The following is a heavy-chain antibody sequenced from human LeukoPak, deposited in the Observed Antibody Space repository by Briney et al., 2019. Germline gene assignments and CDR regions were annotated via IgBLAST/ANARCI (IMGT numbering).Heavy chain of an antibody. J-gene: IGHJ4*02. V-gene: IGHV1-69*01. CDR3: ARGHSGYDLHYFDY. Sequence: AYSWVGEAPGQGLEWMGGIIPIFGTANYAQKFQGRVTITAGESTSTAYMELSSLRSEDTAVYYCARGHSGYDLHYFDYWGQGTLVTVSS. D-gene: IGHD5-12*01. CDR1: A. CDR2: IIPIFGTA.